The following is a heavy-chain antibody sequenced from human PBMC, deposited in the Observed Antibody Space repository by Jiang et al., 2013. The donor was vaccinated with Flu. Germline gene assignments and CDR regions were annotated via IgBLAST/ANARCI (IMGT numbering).Heavy chain of an antibody. V-gene: IGHV1-69*01. J-gene: IGHJ6*04. D-gene: IGHD5-18*01. Sequence: PLYGTANYAEKLQGRVTITADASTNTGYMELRSLRSEDTAVYYCARGNNYGMGYYYYAMDIWGNGTTVTVSS. CDR2: PLYGTA. CDR3: ARGNNYGMGYYYYAMDI.